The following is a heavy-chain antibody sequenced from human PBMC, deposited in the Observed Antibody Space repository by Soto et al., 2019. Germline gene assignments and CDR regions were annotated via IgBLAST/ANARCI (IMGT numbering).Heavy chain of an antibody. CDR2: IYYSGST. CDR1: GGSVSSGSYY. D-gene: IGHD3-10*01. Sequence: SETLSLTCTVSGGSVSSGSYYWSWIRQPPGKGLEWIGYIYYSGSTHYNPSLQNRVTISIDTSKNQVSLKVNSVTAADTAVYYCARHNYGSGSTYFDYWGQGTLVTSPQ. V-gene: IGHV4-61*01. CDR3: ARHNYGSGSTYFDY. J-gene: IGHJ4*02.